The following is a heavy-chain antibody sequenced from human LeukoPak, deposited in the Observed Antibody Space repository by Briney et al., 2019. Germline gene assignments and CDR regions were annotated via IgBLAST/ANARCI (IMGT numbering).Heavy chain of an antibody. D-gene: IGHD5-18*01. CDR2: IIPILGIA. J-gene: IGHJ4*02. V-gene: IGHV1-69*04. CDR3: ARDVKSGYSYGNYFDY. Sequence: ASVKVSCKASGGTFSSYAISWVRQAPGQGLEWMGRIIPILGIANYAQKFQGRVTITADKSTSTAYMELSSLRSEDTAVYYCARDVKSGYSYGNYFDYWGQGTLVTVSS. CDR1: GGTFSSYA.